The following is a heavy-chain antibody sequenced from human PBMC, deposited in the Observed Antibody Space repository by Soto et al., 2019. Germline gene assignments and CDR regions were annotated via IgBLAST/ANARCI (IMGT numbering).Heavy chain of an antibody. Sequence: GGSLRLSCAASGFTFSSYAMSWVRQAPGKGLEWVSGFSGSGGSTYYADSVKGRFTISRDNSKNTLYLQMNSLRAEDTAVYYCAKDSXGGGLHLGPQNYYGLDVWGLGTTVTVSS. D-gene: IGHD3-16*01. CDR2: FSGSGGST. J-gene: IGHJ6*02. CDR1: GFTFSSYA. V-gene: IGHV3-23*01. CDR3: AKDSXGGGLHLGPQNYYGLDV.